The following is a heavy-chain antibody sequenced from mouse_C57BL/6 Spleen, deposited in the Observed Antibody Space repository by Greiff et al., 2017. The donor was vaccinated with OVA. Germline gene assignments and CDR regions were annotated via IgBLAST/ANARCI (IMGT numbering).Heavy chain of an antibody. CDR2: IDPSDSYT. J-gene: IGHJ2*01. CDR1: GYTFTSYW. Sequence: VQLQQPGAELVMPGASVKLSCKASGYTFTSYWMHWVKQRPGQGLEWIGEIDPSDSYTNYNQKFKGKSTLTVDKSSSTAYMQLSSLTSEDSAVYYCARHGGLSEYWGQGTTLTVSS. V-gene: IGHV1-69*01. D-gene: IGHD1-1*02. CDR3: ARHGGLSEY.